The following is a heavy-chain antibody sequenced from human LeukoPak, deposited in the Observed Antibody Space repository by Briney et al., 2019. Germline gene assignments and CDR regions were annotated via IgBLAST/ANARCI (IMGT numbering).Heavy chain of an antibody. Sequence: SVKVSCKASGGTFSSYAISWVRQAPGQGLEWMGGIIPIFGTANYAQKFQGRVTITTDESTSTAYMELSSLRSEDTAVYYCARDLGLERPPYYYYYYMDVSGKGTTVTVSS. CDR1: GGTFSSYA. J-gene: IGHJ6*03. D-gene: IGHD1-1*01. V-gene: IGHV1-69*05. CDR2: IIPIFGTA. CDR3: ARDLGLERPPYYYYYYMDV.